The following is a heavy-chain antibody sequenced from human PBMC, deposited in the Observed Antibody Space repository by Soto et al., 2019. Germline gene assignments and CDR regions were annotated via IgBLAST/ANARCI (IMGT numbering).Heavy chain of an antibody. D-gene: IGHD3-22*01. CDR3: ARHLGYDGSGSYRNWFDP. CDR2: ISYSGST. Sequence: QVQLQESGPGLVKPSETLSLTCTVSGGSISSYYWSWIRQPPGKGLESFGYISYSGSTNYNPSLKSRLTISVDTSKNHFSLKLSSVTAADTAVYYCARHLGYDGSGSYRNWFDPWGQGTLVTVSS. J-gene: IGHJ5*02. CDR1: GGSISSYY. V-gene: IGHV4-59*08.